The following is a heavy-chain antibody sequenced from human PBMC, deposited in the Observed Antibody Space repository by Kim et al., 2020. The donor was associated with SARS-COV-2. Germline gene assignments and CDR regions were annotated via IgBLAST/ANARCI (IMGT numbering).Heavy chain of an antibody. D-gene: IGHD5-18*01. V-gene: IGHV3-21*01. CDR2: ISSSSSYI. CDR3: ARDQGYSYGYGVYYYGMDV. CDR1: GFTFSSYS. J-gene: IGHJ6*02. Sequence: GGSLRLSCAASGFTFSSYSMNWVRQAPGKGLEWVSSISSSSSYIYYADSVKGRFTISRDNAKNSLYLQMNSLRAEDTAVYYCARDQGYSYGYGVYYYGMDVWGQGTTVTVSS.